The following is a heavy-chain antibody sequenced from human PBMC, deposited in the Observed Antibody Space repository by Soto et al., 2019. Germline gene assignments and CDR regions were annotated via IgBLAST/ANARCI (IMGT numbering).Heavy chain of an antibody. Sequence: QVQRVESGGGVVPPGRSLRLSCAASGFSFSNYALHWVRQAPGKGLEWVAAISYDASNNYSSASVKGRFTNSRSNSKNTLYLQMSSLRADDTAVYYCARDRGSESYYYYGMDVWGQGTTVTVSS. V-gene: IGHV3-30-3*01. J-gene: IGHJ6*02. CDR3: ARDRGSESYYYYGMDV. CDR2: ISYDASNN. D-gene: IGHD1-26*01. CDR1: GFSFSNYA.